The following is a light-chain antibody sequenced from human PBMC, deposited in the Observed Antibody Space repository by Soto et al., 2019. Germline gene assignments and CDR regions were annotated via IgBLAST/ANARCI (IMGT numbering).Light chain of an antibody. Sequence: QSVLTQPRSVSGSPGQSVTISCTGTSSDVGGYNYVSWYQRHPGKAPKLIISDVTKRPSGVPDRFSGSKSGNTASLTISGLQAEDEADYDCCSYAGSDILIFGGGTKVTV. CDR2: DVT. V-gene: IGLV2-11*01. CDR1: SSDVGGYNY. J-gene: IGLJ2*01. CDR3: CSYAGSDILI.